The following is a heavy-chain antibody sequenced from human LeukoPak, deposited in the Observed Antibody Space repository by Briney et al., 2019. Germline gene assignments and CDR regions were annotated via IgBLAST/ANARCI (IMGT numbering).Heavy chain of an antibody. Sequence: GGSLRLSCAASGFIFSSYGMHWVRQAPGKGLEWVAVISYDGRNKYYADSVKGRFTISRDNSKNTLYLQMNSLRAEDTAVYYCAKDRGSWNDLSGYYFDYWGQGTLVTVSS. V-gene: IGHV3-30*18. CDR3: AKDRGSWNDLSGYYFDY. CDR2: ISYDGRNK. J-gene: IGHJ4*02. D-gene: IGHD1-1*01. CDR1: GFIFSSYG.